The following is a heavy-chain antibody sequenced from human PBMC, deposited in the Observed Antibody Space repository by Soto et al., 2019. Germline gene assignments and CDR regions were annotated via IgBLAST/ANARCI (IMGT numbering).Heavy chain of an antibody. D-gene: IGHD3-22*01. Sequence: PGGSLRLSFAASGITFSSYAMSWVRQSPGKGLEWVSGISGSGGSTYYADSVKGRFTISRDNSKNTLYLQMNSLRAEDTAIYYCATTMIVVLITPDYWGQGTVVTVSS. J-gene: IGHJ4*02. CDR2: ISGSGGST. V-gene: IGHV3-23*01. CDR1: GITFSSYA. CDR3: ATTMIVVLITPDY.